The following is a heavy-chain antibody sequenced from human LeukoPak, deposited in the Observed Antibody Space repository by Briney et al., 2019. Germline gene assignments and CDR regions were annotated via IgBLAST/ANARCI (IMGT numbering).Heavy chain of an antibody. CDR3: ARDRLPASYYYGMDV. Sequence: PSETLSLTCTVSGGSISSGGYYWSWIRQHPGKGLEWIGYIYYSGSTYYNPSLRSRITISVDTSKNQFSLKLSSVTAADTAVYYCARDRLPASYYYGMDVWGQGTTVTVSS. V-gene: IGHV4-30-4*08. J-gene: IGHJ6*02. CDR1: GGSISSGGYY. D-gene: IGHD2-2*01. CDR2: IYYSGST.